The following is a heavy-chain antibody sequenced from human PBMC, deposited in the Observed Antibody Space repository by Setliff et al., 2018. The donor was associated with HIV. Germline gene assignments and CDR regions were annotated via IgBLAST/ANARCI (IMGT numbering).Heavy chain of an antibody. D-gene: IGHD3-22*01. CDR1: GGSISSSTYY. CDR3: AVGSSGYPFDY. V-gene: IGHV4-39*01. Sequence: SETLSLTCSVSGGSISSSTYYWGWIRQPPGKGLEWIGSMSYSGSTYDNPSLKSRVTISVDTSKNQFSLNLGSVTGADTAVYYCAVGSSGYPFDYWGQGSLVTVSS. J-gene: IGHJ4*02. CDR2: MSYSGST.